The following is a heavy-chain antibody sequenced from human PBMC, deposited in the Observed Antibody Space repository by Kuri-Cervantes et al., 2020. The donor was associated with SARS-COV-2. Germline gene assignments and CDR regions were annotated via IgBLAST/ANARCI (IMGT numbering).Heavy chain of an antibody. D-gene: IGHD1-26*01. V-gene: IGHV3-48*01. CDR3: ARGGRYYFDY. Sequence: GGSLRLSCAASGFTFRSSHMNWVRQAPGKGLEWISSISDWSLNIYYADSVKGRFNISRDNAKNSLFLQMNSLRVEDTAVYYCARGGRYYFDYWGQGSLVTVSS. CDR2: ISDWSLNI. J-gene: IGHJ4*02. CDR1: GFTFRSSH.